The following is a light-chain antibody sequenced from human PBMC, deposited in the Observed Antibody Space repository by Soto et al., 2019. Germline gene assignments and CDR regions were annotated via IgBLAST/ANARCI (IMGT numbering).Light chain of an antibody. CDR1: QDISGH. CDR3: QKYNGTPRT. J-gene: IGKJ1*01. CDR2: EAS. V-gene: IGKV1-27*01. Sequence: DIQVTQSPSSLSASVGDRVTITCRASQDISGHLAWYQQKPGKVLKLLIYEASTLQSRVPSRFSASGSGTDFTLTISSLQPEDVATYYCQKYNGTPRTFGQGTKVELK.